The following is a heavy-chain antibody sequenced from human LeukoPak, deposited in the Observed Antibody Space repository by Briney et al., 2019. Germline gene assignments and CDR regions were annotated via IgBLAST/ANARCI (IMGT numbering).Heavy chain of an antibody. CDR1: GFTVSSNY. D-gene: IGHD6-13*01. J-gene: IGHJ6*02. CDR3: ARDYSSSWYAGYYYYGMDV. CDR2: TYSGGST. V-gene: IGHV3-53*01. Sequence: PGGSLRLSCAASGFTVSSNYMSWVRQAPGKGLEWVSVTYSGGSTYYADSVKGRFTISRDNSKNTLYLQMNSLRAEDTAVYYCARDYSSSWYAGYYYYGMDVWGQGTTVTVSS.